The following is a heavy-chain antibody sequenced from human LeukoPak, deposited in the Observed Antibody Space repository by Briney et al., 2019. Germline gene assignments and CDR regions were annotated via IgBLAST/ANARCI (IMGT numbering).Heavy chain of an antibody. CDR1: GYNFISYD. Sequence: ASVKVSCKASGYNFISYDIHWVRQVTGQGLEWMGWMDTNSDNTVYAEEFQGRVTMTRDTSISTAYMELRGLRSEDTAVYYCMSTSNWGSVIFDYWGQGALVTVSS. V-gene: IGHV1-8*01. CDR2: MDTNSDNT. CDR3: MSTSNWGSVIFDY. D-gene: IGHD7-27*01. J-gene: IGHJ4*02.